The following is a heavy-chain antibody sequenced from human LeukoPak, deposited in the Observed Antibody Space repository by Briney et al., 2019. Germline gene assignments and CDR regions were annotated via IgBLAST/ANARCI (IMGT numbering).Heavy chain of an antibody. Sequence: PGGSLRLSCAASGFTFSSSAMSWVRQAPGKGLEWVSSISGSGSGGSTYYADSVKGRFTISRDNSKNTLYLQMNSLRAEDTAVYYCARVTGYMIEDYFDYWGQGTLVTVSS. J-gene: IGHJ4*02. D-gene: IGHD3-22*01. CDR2: ISGSGSGGST. CDR1: GFTFSSSA. V-gene: IGHV3-23*01. CDR3: ARVTGYMIEDYFDY.